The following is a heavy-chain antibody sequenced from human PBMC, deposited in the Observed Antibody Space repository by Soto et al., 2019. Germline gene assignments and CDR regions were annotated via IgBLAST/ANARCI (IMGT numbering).Heavy chain of an antibody. V-gene: IGHV3-23*01. CDR3: VRKYHGPRPFDY. D-gene: IGHD2-2*01. CDR2: IGPDGNT. J-gene: IGHJ4*01. CDR1: GFTFNIYA. Sequence: WGALVVSCASSGFTFNIYAMNWVRQAPGKGLAWVSAIGPDGNTYYANSVKGRFTISRDNSRTTLYLQMNSLRVEDTALYYCVRKYHGPRPFDYWGQGTLVTVSS.